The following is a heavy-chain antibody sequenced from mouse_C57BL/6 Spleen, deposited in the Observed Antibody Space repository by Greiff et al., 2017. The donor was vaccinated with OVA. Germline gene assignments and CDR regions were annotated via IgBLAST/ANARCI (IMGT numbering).Heavy chain of an antibody. J-gene: IGHJ3*01. Sequence: VQLQQSGPELVKPGASVKISCKASGYTFTDYYMNWVKQSHGKSLEWIGDINPNNGGTSYNQKFKGKATLTVDKSSSTAYMELRSLTSEDSAVYYCASPAYYSNPFAYWGQGTLVTVSA. D-gene: IGHD2-5*01. CDR3: ASPAYYSNPFAY. V-gene: IGHV1-26*01. CDR1: GYTFTDYY. CDR2: INPNNGGT.